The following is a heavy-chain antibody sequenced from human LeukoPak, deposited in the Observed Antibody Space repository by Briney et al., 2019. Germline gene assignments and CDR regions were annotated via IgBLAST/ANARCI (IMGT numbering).Heavy chain of an antibody. CDR1: GFTFSSYW. CDR2: INSDGSST. D-gene: IGHD5-18*01. J-gene: IGHJ4*02. Sequence: PGGSLRLSCAASGFTFSSYWMHWVGQAPGKGLVWVSRINSDGSSTSYADSVKGRFTISRDNAKNTLYLEMNNLRAEDTAVYYCARGGRYSYDPVDYWGQGTLVTVSS. V-gene: IGHV3-74*01. CDR3: ARGGRYSYDPVDY.